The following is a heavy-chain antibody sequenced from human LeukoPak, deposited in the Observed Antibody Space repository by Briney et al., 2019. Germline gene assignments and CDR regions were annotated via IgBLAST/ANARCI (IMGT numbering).Heavy chain of an antibody. CDR2: VSAYNGNT. J-gene: IGHJ5*02. V-gene: IGHV1-18*01. Sequence: ASVKVSCKASGYTFTNYGIIWVRQAPGQGLEYMGWVSAYNGNTHYARRLQGRVTMPTDTATSTAYMELRSLRYDDTAVYYCARVELRWSGELLFGKKNWFDPWGQGTLVTVSS. CDR3: ARVELRWSGELLFGKKNWFDP. D-gene: IGHD3-10*01. CDR1: GYTFTNYG.